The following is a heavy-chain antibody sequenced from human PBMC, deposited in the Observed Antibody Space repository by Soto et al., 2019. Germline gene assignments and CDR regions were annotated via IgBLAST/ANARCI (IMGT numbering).Heavy chain of an antibody. Sequence: QVQLVQSGAEVKKPGSSVKVSCKASGGTFSSYAISWVRQAPGQGLEWMGGITPIFGTANYAQKFQGRVTITADESTSTAYMELSSLRSEDTAVYYCARDRAYYDILTGYHRAWYYYGMDVWGQGTTVTVSS. CDR2: ITPIFGTA. CDR3: ARDRAYYDILTGYHRAWYYYGMDV. D-gene: IGHD3-9*01. J-gene: IGHJ6*02. V-gene: IGHV1-69*01. CDR1: GGTFSSYA.